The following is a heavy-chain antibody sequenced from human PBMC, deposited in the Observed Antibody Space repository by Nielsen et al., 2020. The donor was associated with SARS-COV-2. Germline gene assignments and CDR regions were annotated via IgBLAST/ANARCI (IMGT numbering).Heavy chain of an antibody. CDR3: AKVDSYISPGRWFDP. CDR2: ISYDGSNK. CDR1: GFTFSSYG. Sequence: GESLKISCAASGFTFSSYGMHWVRQAPGKGLEWVAVISYDGSNKYYADSVKGRFTISRDNSKNTLYLQMNSLRAEDTAVYYCAKVDSYISPGRWFDPWGQGTLVTVSS. V-gene: IGHV3-30*18. J-gene: IGHJ5*02.